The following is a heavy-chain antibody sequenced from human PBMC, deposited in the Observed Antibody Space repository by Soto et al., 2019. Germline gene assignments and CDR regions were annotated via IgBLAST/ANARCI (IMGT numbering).Heavy chain of an antibody. Sequence: SETLSLTCSVCGGSMISYYWCWIRQPPGRGLEWIGFIYYAGSTKYNPSLNSRVTISVDTSKNQFSLTVTSVTAADTAVYYCARQIVATETIDYWGQGTLVTVSS. V-gene: IGHV4-59*08. CDR3: ARQIVATETIDY. CDR2: IYYAGST. D-gene: IGHD5-12*01. J-gene: IGHJ4*02. CDR1: GGSMISYY.